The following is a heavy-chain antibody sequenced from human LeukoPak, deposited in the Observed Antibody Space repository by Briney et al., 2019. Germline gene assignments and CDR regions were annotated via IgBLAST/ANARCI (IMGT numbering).Heavy chain of an antibody. Sequence: SETLSLTCTVSGGSISSGDYHWSWIRQPPGKGLEWIGYIYYSGSTYYNPSLKSRVTISVGTSKNQFSLKLSSVTAADTAVYYCARDPAYDYVWGSPTGVDIWGQGTMVTVSS. CDR3: ARDPAYDYVWGSPTGVDI. D-gene: IGHD3-16*01. V-gene: IGHV4-30-4*08. CDR2: IYYSGST. J-gene: IGHJ3*02. CDR1: GGSISSGDYH.